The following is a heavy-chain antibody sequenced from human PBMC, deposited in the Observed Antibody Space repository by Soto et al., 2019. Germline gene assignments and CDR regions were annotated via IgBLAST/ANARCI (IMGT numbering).Heavy chain of an antibody. J-gene: IGHJ4*02. D-gene: IGHD3-10*01. Sequence: ETLSLTCIVSGGSISSYYWTWIRQPPGKGLEWIGNIYYSGSTNNNPSLKSRVTISIDTSKSQFSLKLSSVTDADTAVYYCARGVERGSGSSLDYWGQGSLVTVSS. CDR2: IYYSGST. V-gene: IGHV4-59*01. CDR3: ARGVERGSGSSLDY. CDR1: GGSISSYY.